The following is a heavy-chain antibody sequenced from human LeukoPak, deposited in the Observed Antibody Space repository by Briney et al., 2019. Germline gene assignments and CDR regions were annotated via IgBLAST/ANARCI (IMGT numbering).Heavy chain of an antibody. CDR1: GYTFTVYY. CDR3: ARDVNFDIP. J-gene: IGHJ5*02. V-gene: IGHV1-2*02. Sequence: ASVTVSFTASGYTFTVYYMHWVGQAPGQGVEGMGWINTNSGGRNYSQKFQGRVTITRDRPISTAYIELSRLRSDDTAVYYCARDVNFDIPWGQGTLVTVSS. D-gene: IGHD3-9*01. CDR2: INTNSGGR.